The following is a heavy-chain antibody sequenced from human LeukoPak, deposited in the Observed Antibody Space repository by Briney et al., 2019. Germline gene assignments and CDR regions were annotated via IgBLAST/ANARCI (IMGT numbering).Heavy chain of an antibody. V-gene: IGHV1-2*02. CDR3: AREGYCSGGSCYWFDP. CDR1: GYTFTGYY. CDR2: INPNSGGT. Sequence: ASVKVSCKASGYTFTGYYMHWVRQAPGQGLEWMGWINPNSGGTNYAQKFQGRVTMTRDTSISTAYMELRRLRSDDTAVYYCAREGYCSGGSCYWFDPWGQGTLVTVSS. J-gene: IGHJ5*02. D-gene: IGHD2-15*01.